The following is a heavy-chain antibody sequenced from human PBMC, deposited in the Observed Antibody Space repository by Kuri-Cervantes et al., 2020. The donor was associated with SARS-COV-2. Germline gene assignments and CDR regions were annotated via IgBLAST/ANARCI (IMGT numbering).Heavy chain of an antibody. CDR1: GGSVSSGSYY. D-gene: IGHD3-3*01. V-gene: IGHV4-39*01. J-gene: IGHJ6*03. Sequence: GSLRLSCTVSGGSVSSGSYYWGWIRQPPGKGLEWIGSIYYSGSTYYNPSLKSRVTISVDTSKNQFSLKLSSVTAADTAVYYCARLSSIFGVVTYYYYYYMDVWGKGTTVTVSS. CDR2: IYYSGST. CDR3: ARLSSIFGVVTYYYYYYMDV.